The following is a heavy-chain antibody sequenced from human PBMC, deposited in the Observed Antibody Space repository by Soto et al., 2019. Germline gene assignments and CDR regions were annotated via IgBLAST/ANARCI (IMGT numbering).Heavy chain of an antibody. CDR3: ARYYGDYGIDAFDI. J-gene: IGHJ3*02. CDR1: GGSFSGYY. Sequence: LTCAVYGGSFSGYYWSWIRQPPGKGLEWIGEINHSGSTNYNPSLKSRVTISVDTSKNQFSLKLSSVTAADTAVYYCARYYGDYGIDAFDIWGQGTMVTVSS. V-gene: IGHV4-34*01. D-gene: IGHD4-17*01. CDR2: INHSGST.